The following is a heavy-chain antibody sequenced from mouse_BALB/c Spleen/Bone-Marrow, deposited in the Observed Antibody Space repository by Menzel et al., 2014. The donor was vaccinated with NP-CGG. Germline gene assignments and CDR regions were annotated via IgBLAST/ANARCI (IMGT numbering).Heavy chain of an antibody. CDR1: GYTFTDYA. CDR3: ASPIYYGNYEGFAY. J-gene: IGHJ3*01. D-gene: IGHD2-1*01. Sequence: VQLVESGAELVRPGVSVKISCKGSGYTFTDYAMHWVKQSHAKSLEWIGVISNYSGNTNYNQKFKGKATMTVDKSSSTAYMELARLTSEDSAIYYCASPIYYGNYEGFAYWGQGTLVTVSA. CDR2: ISNYSGNT. V-gene: IGHV1S137*01.